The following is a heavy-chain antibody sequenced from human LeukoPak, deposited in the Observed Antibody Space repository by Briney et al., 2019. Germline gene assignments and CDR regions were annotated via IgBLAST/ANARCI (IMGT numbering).Heavy chain of an antibody. CDR1: GGSVSSSSHY. V-gene: IGHV4-39*01. J-gene: IGHJ4*02. Sequence: PSETLSLTCAVSGGSVSSSSHYWGCIRQPPGKGLEWIGSIYYSASTYYNPSLKSRVTISADTSKNQFSLKLSSVSAADTAVYYCARLEYAYCGGDCDSFWGQGTLVAVSS. CDR3: ARLEYAYCGGDCDSF. D-gene: IGHD2-21*01. CDR2: IYYSAST.